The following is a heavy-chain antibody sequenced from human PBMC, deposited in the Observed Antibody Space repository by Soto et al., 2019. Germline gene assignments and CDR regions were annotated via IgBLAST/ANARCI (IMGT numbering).Heavy chain of an antibody. D-gene: IGHD2-21*02. CDR2: INAGNGNT. V-gene: IGHV1-3*01. CDR3: GSTYYNPSLKSRVTISVDTSKNQFSLKLSSVTAADTAVYYCASASRRTRYYYGSGSYFTYYYGMDV. CDR1: GYTFTSYA. J-gene: IGHJ6*02. Sequence: GASVKVSCKASGYTFTSYAMHWVRQAPGQRLEWMGWINAGNGNTKYSQKIQGRVTITRDTSASTANMKMSSMRSEDTAIYYSGSTYYNPSLKSRVTISVDTSKNQFSLKLSSVTAADTAVYYCASASRRTRYYYGSGSYFTYYYGMDVWGQGTTVTVSS.